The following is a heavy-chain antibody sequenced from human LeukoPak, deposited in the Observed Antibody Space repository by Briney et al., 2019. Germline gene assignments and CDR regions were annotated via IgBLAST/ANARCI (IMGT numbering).Heavy chain of an antibody. CDR1: GYTFTSYD. CDR2: MNPNSGNT. Sequence: GASVKVSCKASGYTFTSYDINWVRQATGQGLEWMGWMNPNSGNTGYAQKFQGRVTMTKNTSITTGYMELSSLRSEDTAVYYCARALSWTTNSYYYMDVWGKGTTVTVSS. V-gene: IGHV1-8*01. J-gene: IGHJ6*03. CDR3: ARALSWTTNSYYYMDV. D-gene: IGHD3/OR15-3a*01.